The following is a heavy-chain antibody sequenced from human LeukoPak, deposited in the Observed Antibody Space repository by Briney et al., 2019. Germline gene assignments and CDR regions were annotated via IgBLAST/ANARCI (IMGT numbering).Heavy chain of an antibody. V-gene: IGHV3-23*01. Sequence: SAISGSGGSTYYADSVKGRFTISRDNSKNTLYLQMNSLRAEDTAVYYCAKSMTTVTPGFDYWGQGTLVTVSS. CDR3: AKSMTTVTPGFDY. J-gene: IGHJ4*02. D-gene: IGHD4-17*01. CDR2: ISGSGGST.